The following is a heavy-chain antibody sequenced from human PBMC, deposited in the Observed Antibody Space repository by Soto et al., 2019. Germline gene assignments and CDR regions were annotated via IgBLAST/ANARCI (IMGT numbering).Heavy chain of an antibody. V-gene: IGHV1-46*01. CDR2: INPSGGST. Sequence: ASVMVSCKASGYTFTSYYMHWVRQAPGQGLEWMGIINPSGGSTSYAQKFQGRVTMTRDTSTSTVYMELSSLRSEDTAVYYCARDAPTNNVLRYFDWLFSHWGQGTLVTVSS. D-gene: IGHD3-9*01. J-gene: IGHJ4*02. CDR1: GYTFTSYY. CDR3: ARDAPTNNVLRYFDWLFSH.